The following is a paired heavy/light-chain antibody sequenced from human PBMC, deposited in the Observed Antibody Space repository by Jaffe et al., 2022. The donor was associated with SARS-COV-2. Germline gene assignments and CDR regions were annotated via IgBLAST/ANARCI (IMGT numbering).Light chain of an antibody. Sequence: EIVLTQSPATLSLSPGERATLSCRASQGVRSSLAWYQQKPGQAPRLLIYETSNRAPDIPAKFSGSGSGTDFTLTISSLEPEDFATYYCQQRWNWPRTFGQGTKLEI. V-gene: IGKV3-11*01. CDR1: QGVRSS. CDR3: QQRWNWPRT. J-gene: IGKJ2*01. CDR2: ETS.
Heavy chain of an antibody. CDR2: ISGYGEGT. CDR1: GFTFTDYA. D-gene: IGHD3-10*01. Sequence: EVRLVESGGGLVQPGGSLRLSCAASGFTFTDYALSWVRQAPGREPEWVSSISGYGEGTFYADSVKGRFTISRDNSKSTLFLEMNDLRADDTATYYCSRGLEGPRSYFAYWGQGTLVTVSS. J-gene: IGHJ4*02. CDR3: SRGLEGPRSYFAY. V-gene: IGHV3-23*04.